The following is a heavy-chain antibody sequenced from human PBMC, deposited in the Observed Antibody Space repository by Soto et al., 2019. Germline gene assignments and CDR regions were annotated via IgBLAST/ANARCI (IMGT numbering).Heavy chain of an antibody. Sequence: SETLSLTCTVSGGSIISSSYYWGWIRQPPGKGLEWIGSIYYSGSTYYNSSLKSRVTLSVDTSKNQFSLKLSSVTAADTAVYYCGRQSYCGGDCHTPRYYGLDVWGQGTTVTVSS. D-gene: IGHD2-21*02. CDR1: GGSIISSSYY. V-gene: IGHV4-39*01. CDR3: GRQSYCGGDCHTPRYYGLDV. J-gene: IGHJ6*02. CDR2: IYYSGST.